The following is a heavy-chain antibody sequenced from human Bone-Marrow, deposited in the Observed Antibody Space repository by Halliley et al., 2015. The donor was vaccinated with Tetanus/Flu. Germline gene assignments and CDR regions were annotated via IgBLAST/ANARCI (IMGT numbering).Heavy chain of an antibody. CDR2: IYYSGGT. CDR3: AREAYSYYGMDV. V-gene: IGHV4-59*01. CDR1: GGSIGNYY. J-gene: IGHJ6*02. Sequence: TLSLTCTVSGGSIGNYYWTWIRQPPGKGLEWIGYIYYSGGTNYNRSLKSRVTISVDKSKNQFSVSLRSATAADTAVYYCAREAYSYYGMDVWGQGTTVIVSS.